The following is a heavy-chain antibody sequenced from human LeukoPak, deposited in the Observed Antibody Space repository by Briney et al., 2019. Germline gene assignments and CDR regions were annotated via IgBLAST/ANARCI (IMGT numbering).Heavy chain of an antibody. CDR1: GFTFSSYA. V-gene: IGHV3-7*01. CDR2: IKEDGSER. CDR3: ARGGLTGDY. D-gene: IGHD3-10*01. J-gene: IGHJ4*02. Sequence: GGSLRLSCAASGFTFSSYAMSWVRQAPGKGLEWVANIKEDGSERNYVDSVKGRFTISRDNAKNSLYLQMNSLRDEDTAVYYCARGGLTGDYWGQGTLVTVSS.